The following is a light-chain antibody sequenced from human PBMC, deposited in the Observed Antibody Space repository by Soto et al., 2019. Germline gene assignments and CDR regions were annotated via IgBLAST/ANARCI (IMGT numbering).Light chain of an antibody. CDR1: QSVSSN. CDR3: QQYNNWPFT. CDR2: GAS. V-gene: IGKV3-15*01. J-gene: IGKJ3*01. Sequence: EIVMTQSPATLSVSPGERATLSCRASQSVSSNLAWYQQKPGQAPRLLIYGASTRATGIPARFSGSGSGTEFNLTISSLQSEDFEVHYCQQYNNWPFTFGPGTKVDIK.